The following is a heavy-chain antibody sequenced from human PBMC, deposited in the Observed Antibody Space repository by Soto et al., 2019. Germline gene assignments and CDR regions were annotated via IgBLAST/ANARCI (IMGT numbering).Heavy chain of an antibody. CDR3: AHGLYDFWSGYYFDY. J-gene: IGHJ4*02. V-gene: IGHV2-5*01. Sequence: QITLKESGPTLVNPTQTLTLTCTFSGFSLSTSGVGVGWIRQPPGKALEWLALIYWNDDKRYSPSLKSRLTITKDTSKNQVVLTMTNMDPVDTATYYCAHGLYDFWSGYYFDYWGQGTLVTVSS. D-gene: IGHD3-3*01. CDR2: IYWNDDK. CDR1: GFSLSTSGVG.